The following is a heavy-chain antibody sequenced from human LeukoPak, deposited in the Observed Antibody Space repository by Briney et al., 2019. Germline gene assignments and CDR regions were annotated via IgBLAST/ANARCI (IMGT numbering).Heavy chain of an antibody. V-gene: IGHV3-53*04. D-gene: IGHD2/OR15-2a*01. J-gene: IGHJ4*02. CDR3: ANRMTF. CDR1: GGTISRDY. Sequence: GGSLSLSCAASGGTISRDYMSWVRQAPGKGLEWVSVIYSDGKTYYADSVKGRFTISRHNPKNTLFLQMDSLRTEDTAIYYCANRMTFGGQGTLVTVSS. CDR2: IYSDGKT.